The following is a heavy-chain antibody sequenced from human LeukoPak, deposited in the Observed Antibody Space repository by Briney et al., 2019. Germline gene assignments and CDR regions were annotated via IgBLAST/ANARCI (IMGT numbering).Heavy chain of an antibody. D-gene: IGHD2-2*01. Sequence: PSETLSLTCTVSGGSISSGSYYWSWIRQPAGKGLEWIGRIYTSGSTNYNPSLKSRVTISVDTSKNQFSLKLSSVTAADTAVYYCARDLVVPAARYNWFDPWGQGTLVTVPS. V-gene: IGHV4-61*02. CDR1: GGSISSGSYY. J-gene: IGHJ5*02. CDR2: IYTSGST. CDR3: ARDLVVPAARYNWFDP.